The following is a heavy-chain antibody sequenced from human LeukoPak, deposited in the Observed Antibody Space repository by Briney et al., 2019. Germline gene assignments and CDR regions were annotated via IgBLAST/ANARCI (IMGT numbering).Heavy chain of an antibody. CDR2: IYYTGIS. D-gene: IGHD1-26*01. CDR3: AKRAGTPARTSTKWELLLLGYYMDV. V-gene: IGHV4-39*07. Sequence: PSETLSLTCSVSGDSISSSSYYWGWIRQPPGKGLEWIGTIYYTGISYYNPSLESRVTSSLDTSKNQFSLKLSSVTAADTAVYYCAKRAGTPARTSTKWELLLLGYYMDVWGKGTTVTISS. CDR1: GDSISSSSYY. J-gene: IGHJ6*03.